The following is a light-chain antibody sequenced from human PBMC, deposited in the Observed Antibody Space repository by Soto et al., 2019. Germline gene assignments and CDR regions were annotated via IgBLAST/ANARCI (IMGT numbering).Light chain of an antibody. CDR2: DAS. CDR3: QQHNDCPRP. Sequence: EIGMTQSPATLSVSPGERATLSCRASQSVRNNLAWFQQRPGQAPRLLIYDASTRATGIPARFSGSGSGTEFTLTISGLQSEDFAVYYCQQHNDCPRPFGQGTKVEIK. V-gene: IGKV3-15*01. CDR1: QSVRNN. J-gene: IGKJ1*01.